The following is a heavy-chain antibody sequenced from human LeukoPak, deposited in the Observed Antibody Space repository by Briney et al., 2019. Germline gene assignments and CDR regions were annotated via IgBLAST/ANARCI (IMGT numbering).Heavy chain of an antibody. CDR2: IYTSGST. Sequence: SETLSLTCTVSGYSISSGYYWGWIRQPPGKGLEWIGRIYTSGSTNYNPSLKSRVTISVDTSKNQFSLKLSSVTAADTAVYYCARGGSGPNYYDSSGYYDKRDWFDPWGQGTLVTVSS. V-gene: IGHV4-38-2*02. D-gene: IGHD3-22*01. CDR3: ARGGSGPNYYDSSGYYDKRDWFDP. J-gene: IGHJ5*02. CDR1: GYSISSGYY.